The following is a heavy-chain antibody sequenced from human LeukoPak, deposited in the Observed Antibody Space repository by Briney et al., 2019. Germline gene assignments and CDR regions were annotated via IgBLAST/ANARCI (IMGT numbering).Heavy chain of an antibody. J-gene: IGHJ3*02. CDR2: IYYSGST. CDR3: ARQMNSSSPRGAFDI. V-gene: IGHV4-39*01. Sequence: PSETLSLTCSVSGGSISSSSYYWGWIRQTPGKGLEWIGSIYYSGSTYYNPSLKSRVTISVDTSKNQFSLKLSSVTAADTAVYYCARQMNSSSPRGAFDIWGQGTMVTVSS. D-gene: IGHD6-6*01. CDR1: GGSISSSSYY.